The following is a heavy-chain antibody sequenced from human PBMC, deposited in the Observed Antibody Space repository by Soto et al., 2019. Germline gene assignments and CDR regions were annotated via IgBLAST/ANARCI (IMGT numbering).Heavy chain of an antibody. Sequence: PGGSLRLSCAASGFTFSSYAMSWVRQAPGKGLEWVSAISGSGGSTYYADSVKGRFTISRDNSKNTLYLQMNSLRAEDTAVYYCAKDSPIGYCSGGSCYPDYGGQGTLVTVSS. D-gene: IGHD2-15*01. J-gene: IGHJ4*02. CDR2: ISGSGGST. CDR1: GFTFSSYA. CDR3: AKDSPIGYCSGGSCYPDY. V-gene: IGHV3-23*01.